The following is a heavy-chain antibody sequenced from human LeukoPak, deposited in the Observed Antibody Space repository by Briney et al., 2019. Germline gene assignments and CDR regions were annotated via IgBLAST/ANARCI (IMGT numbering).Heavy chain of an antibody. D-gene: IGHD2-2*01. CDR2: IIPIFGTA. CDR1: GGTFSSYA. CDR3: ANGDIVVVPAASYYYYYMDV. Sequence: ASVKVSCKASGGTFSSYAISWVRQAPGQGLEWMGGIIPIFGTANYAQKFQGRVTITTDESTSTAYMELSSLRSEDTGVYYCANGDIVVVPAASYYYYYMDVWGKGTTVTVSS. V-gene: IGHV1-69*05. J-gene: IGHJ6*03.